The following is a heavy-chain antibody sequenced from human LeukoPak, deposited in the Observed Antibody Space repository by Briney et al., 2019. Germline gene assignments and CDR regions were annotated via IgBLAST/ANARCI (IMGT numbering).Heavy chain of an antibody. CDR3: ARGEWELLGAFDI. V-gene: IGHV1-8*03. Sequence: ASVKVSCKASGYTFTGYDINWVRQATGQGLEWMGWMNPNSGNTGYAQKFQGRVTITRNTSISTAYMELSSLRSEDTAAYYCARGEWELLGAFDIWGQGTMVTVSS. CDR1: GYTFTGYD. CDR2: MNPNSGNT. J-gene: IGHJ3*02. D-gene: IGHD1-26*01.